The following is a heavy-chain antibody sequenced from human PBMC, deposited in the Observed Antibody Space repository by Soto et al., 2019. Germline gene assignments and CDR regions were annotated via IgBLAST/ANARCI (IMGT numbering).Heavy chain of an antibody. J-gene: IGHJ4*02. D-gene: IGHD3-22*01. CDR2: INAGNGNT. CDR1: GYTFTSYA. V-gene: IGHV1-3*01. Sequence: ASVKVSCKACGYTFTSYAMHWVRQAPGQRLQWMGWINAGNGNTKYSQKFQGRVTITRDTSASTAYMELSSLRSEDTAVYYCARAPYYYDSSGYYYSYYFDYWGQGTLVTVSS. CDR3: ARAPYYYDSSGYYYSYYFDY.